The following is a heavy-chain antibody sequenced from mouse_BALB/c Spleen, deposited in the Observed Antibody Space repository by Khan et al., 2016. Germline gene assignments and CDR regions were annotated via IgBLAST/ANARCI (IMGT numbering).Heavy chain of an antibody. D-gene: IGHD1-1*01. J-gene: IGHJ4*01. CDR1: GYAFSSSW. Sequence: QVQLQQSGPELVKPGASVKISCKASGYAFSSSWMNWVKQRPGQGLEWIGRIYPGDGDTNYNGKFKGKATLTADKSSSTAYMQLSSLTSEDSAVSVCARRLLRYPAMDYWGQGTSVTVSS. V-gene: IGHV1-82*01. CDR2: IYPGDGDT. CDR3: ARRLLRYPAMDY.